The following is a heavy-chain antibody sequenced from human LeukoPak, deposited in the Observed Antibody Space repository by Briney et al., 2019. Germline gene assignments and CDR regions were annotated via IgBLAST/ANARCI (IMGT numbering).Heavy chain of an antibody. D-gene: IGHD2-8*02. CDR3: ARGGVRTGATRPGD. Sequence: ASVKDFSKASGYTFSNYYWIWVRQAPGQGLEWMGWINPNSGGTNFARKFRGRVTMTRDTSITTAYMELTRLKSDDTAVYYCARGGVRTGATRPGDCGQASLVTVSS. J-gene: IGHJ4*01. V-gene: IGHV1-2*02. CDR2: INPNSGGT. CDR1: GYTFSNYY.